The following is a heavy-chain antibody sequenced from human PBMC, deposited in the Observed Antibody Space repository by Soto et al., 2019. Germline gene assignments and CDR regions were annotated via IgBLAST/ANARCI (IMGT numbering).Heavy chain of an antibody. V-gene: IGHV4-34*01. CDR2: INHSGST. Sequence: SETLSLTCAVYGGSFSGYYWSWIRQPPGKGLEWIGEINHSGSTNYNPSLKSRVTISVDTSKNQFSLKLSSVTAADTAVYYCARAQYYDFWSGYYRLPNWFDPWAREPWSPS. J-gene: IGHJ5*02. CDR3: ARAQYYDFWSGYYRLPNWFDP. D-gene: IGHD3-3*01. CDR1: GGSFSGYY.